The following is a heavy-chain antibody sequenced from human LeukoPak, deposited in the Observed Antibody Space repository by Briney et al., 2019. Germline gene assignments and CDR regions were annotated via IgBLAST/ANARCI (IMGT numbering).Heavy chain of an antibody. CDR3: ARGRGVN. J-gene: IGHJ4*02. CDR2: IIPIFGTA. Sequence: RASGKFSSRVSEAPLGSNATSWCGRALGQGFEWMGRIIPIFGTANYAQKFQGRVTITTDESTSTAYMELSSLRSEDTAVYYCARGRGVNWGQGTLVSVSS. V-gene: IGHV1-69*05. D-gene: IGHD2-8*01. CDR1: EAPLGSNA.